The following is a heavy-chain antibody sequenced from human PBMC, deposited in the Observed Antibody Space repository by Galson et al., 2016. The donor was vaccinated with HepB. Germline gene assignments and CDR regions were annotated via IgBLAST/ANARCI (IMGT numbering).Heavy chain of an antibody. CDR1: GHTLSDIA. Sequence: SVKVSCKVSGHTLSDIAIYWVRQAPGKGLEWMGGFDPEDGEAVYAQKFQGRITMTEDTSTDTAYMDLSSLRSEDTAIYYFATDLLTFEVPTPIHNGLDVWGQGTTVTVSS. V-gene: IGHV1-24*01. D-gene: IGHD2/OR15-2a*01. J-gene: IGHJ6*02. CDR3: ATDLLTFEVPTPIHNGLDV. CDR2: FDPEDGEA.